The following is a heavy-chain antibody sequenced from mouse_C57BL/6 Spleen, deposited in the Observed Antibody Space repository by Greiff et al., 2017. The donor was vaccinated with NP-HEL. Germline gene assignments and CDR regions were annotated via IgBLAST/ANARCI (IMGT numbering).Heavy chain of an antibody. Sequence: QVQLKQPGAELVKPGASVKLSCKASGYTFTSYWMHWVKQRPGQGLEWIGMIHPNSGSTNYNEKFKSKATLTVDKSSSTAYMQLSSLTSEDSAVYYCVRVGLTSAMDYWGQGTSVTVSS. D-gene: IGHD4-1*01. CDR1: GYTFTSYW. J-gene: IGHJ4*01. CDR2: IHPNSGST. V-gene: IGHV1-64*01. CDR3: VRVGLTSAMDY.